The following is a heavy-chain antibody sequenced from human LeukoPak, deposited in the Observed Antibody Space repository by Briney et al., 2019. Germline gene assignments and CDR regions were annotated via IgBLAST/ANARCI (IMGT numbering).Heavy chain of an antibody. Sequence: VASVKVSCKASGYTFTGYYIHWVRQAPGQGLEWMGWINPNSGGTNYAQKFQGRVTMTRDTSISTAYMELSRLRSDDTAVYYCARVPRVRYCSGGSCYPSSYYMDVWGKGTTVTVSS. CDR3: ARVPRVRYCSGGSCYPSSYYMDV. CDR2: INPNSGGT. J-gene: IGHJ6*03. CDR1: GYTFTGYY. V-gene: IGHV1-2*02. D-gene: IGHD2-15*01.